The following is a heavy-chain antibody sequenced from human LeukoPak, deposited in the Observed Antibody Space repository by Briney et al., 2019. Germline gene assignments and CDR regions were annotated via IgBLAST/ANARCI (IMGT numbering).Heavy chain of an antibody. V-gene: IGHV1-46*01. CDR2: IITSGGRT. J-gene: IGHJ4*02. CDR3: ARDGANYKFDY. D-gene: IGHD4/OR15-4a*01. Sequence: EASVTVSFMASGYTYTNKHMHWVRQPPGQGLEWMGMIITSGGRTTCSQKLQSRVSMTRDTSTSTVYMELSSLRSEDTAVYYCARDGANYKFDYWGQGNLVSVSS. CDR1: GYTYTNKH.